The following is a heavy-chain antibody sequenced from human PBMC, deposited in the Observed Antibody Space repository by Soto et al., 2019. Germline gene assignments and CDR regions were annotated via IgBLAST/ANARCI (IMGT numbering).Heavy chain of an antibody. CDR3: ARGDIAARRGHYYYGMDV. Sequence: SETLSLTCTVSGGSISSYYWSWIRQPPGKGLEWIGYIYYSGSTNYNPSLESRVTISVDTSKNQLSLKLSSVTAADTAVYYCARGDIAARRGHYYYGMDVWGQGTTVTVSS. CDR1: GGSISSYY. CDR2: IYYSGST. D-gene: IGHD6-6*01. V-gene: IGHV4-59*01. J-gene: IGHJ6*02.